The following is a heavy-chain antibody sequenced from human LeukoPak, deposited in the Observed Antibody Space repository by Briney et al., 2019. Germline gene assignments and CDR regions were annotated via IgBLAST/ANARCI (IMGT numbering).Heavy chain of an antibody. Sequence: SETLSLTCTVSGGSISSYYWSWVRQPPGKGLEWIGSIYNTRSTNYNPSLRSRVTMSVDTSKNQFSLKLTSVTATDTAVYYCARHYGPWGQGTLVTVSS. CDR2: IYNTRST. V-gene: IGHV4-59*08. D-gene: IGHD3-10*01. CDR1: GGSISSYY. CDR3: ARHYGP. J-gene: IGHJ4*02.